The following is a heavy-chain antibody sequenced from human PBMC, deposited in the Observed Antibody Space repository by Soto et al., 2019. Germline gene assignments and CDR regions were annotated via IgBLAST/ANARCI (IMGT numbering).Heavy chain of an antibody. CDR2: IYPGDSDT. CDR1: GYSFTSYW. D-gene: IGHD6-19*01. V-gene: IGHV5-51*01. Sequence: GESLNISCKGSGYSFTSYWIGWLRQMPGKGLEWMGIIYPGDSDTRYSPSFQGQVTISADKSISTAYLQWSSLKASDTAMYYCARLGISGRAVAGTGVWFDPWGQGTLVTVSS. J-gene: IGHJ5*02. CDR3: ARLGISGRAVAGTGVWFDP.